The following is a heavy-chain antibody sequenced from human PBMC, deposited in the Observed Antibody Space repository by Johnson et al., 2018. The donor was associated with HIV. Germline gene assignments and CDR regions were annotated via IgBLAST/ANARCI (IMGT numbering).Heavy chain of an antibody. CDR1: GFTVSGNY. CDR3: TTEFTMVQGLI. Sequence: QLMESGGGLIQPGGSLRLSCAASGFTVSGNYMSWVRQAPGNGLELVGQVNPNGGSTYLIDSGKDRFTISRDDSKNTLYLQMNSLKTEDTAVYYCTTEFTMVQGLIWGQGTMVTVSS. J-gene: IGHJ3*02. CDR2: NPNGGST. V-gene: IGHV3-25*04. D-gene: IGHD3-10*01.